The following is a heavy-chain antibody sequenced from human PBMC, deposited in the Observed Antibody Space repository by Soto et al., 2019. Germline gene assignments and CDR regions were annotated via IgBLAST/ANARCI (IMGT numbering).Heavy chain of an antibody. Sequence: QVQLVESGGGLVKPGGSLRLSCAASGFTSSDYYMSWIRQAPGKGLEWVSYISDSGSTIYHASSVRGRYTISRDNAKNSLYLQMNSLRAEDTAVYYCARDRSSSWYGRGYHYYGMDVWGQGTTVTVSS. V-gene: IGHV3-11*01. CDR3: ARDRSSSWYGRGYHYYGMDV. J-gene: IGHJ6*02. CDR1: GFTSSDYY. D-gene: IGHD6-13*01. CDR2: ISDSGSTI.